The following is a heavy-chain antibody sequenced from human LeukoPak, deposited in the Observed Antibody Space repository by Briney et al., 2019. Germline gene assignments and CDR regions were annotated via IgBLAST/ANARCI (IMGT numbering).Heavy chain of an antibody. V-gene: IGHV4-34*01. J-gene: IGHJ4*02. CDR1: GGSFSGYY. Sequence: SETLSLTCAVYGGSFSGYYWGWIRQPPGKGLEWIGEINHSGSTNYNPSLKSRVTISVDTSKNQFSLKLSSVTAADTAVYYCARGLKNNTDYGEPDYWGQGTLVTVSS. CDR3: ARGLKNNTDYGEPDY. D-gene: IGHD4-17*01. CDR2: INHSGST.